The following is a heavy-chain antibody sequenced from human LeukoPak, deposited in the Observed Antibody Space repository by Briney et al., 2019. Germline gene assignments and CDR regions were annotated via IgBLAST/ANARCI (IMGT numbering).Heavy chain of an antibody. Sequence: PGGSLRLSCAASGFTFSSYSMSWVRQAPGKGLEWVSVIYSGGSTYYADSVKGRFTISRDNSKNTLYLQMNSLRAEDTAVYYCAREPENYYGSGSYYRWYFDLWGRGTLVTVSS. CDR3: AREPENYYGSGSYYRWYFDL. V-gene: IGHV3-53*01. J-gene: IGHJ2*01. CDR2: IYSGGST. CDR1: GFTFSSYS. D-gene: IGHD3-10*01.